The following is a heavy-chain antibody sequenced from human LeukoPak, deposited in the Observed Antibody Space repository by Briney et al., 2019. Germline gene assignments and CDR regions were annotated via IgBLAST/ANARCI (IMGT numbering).Heavy chain of an antibody. Sequence: GGSLRLSCAASGFRFTDYAMSWVRQAPGKGLLWDSGISDSGGSSYYTDSVKGRFTISRDNSKNTVFLEMNNLRVEDTAVYFCARHDSYIPWWGQGSLVTVSS. CDR1: GFRFTDYA. V-gene: IGHV3-23*01. CDR2: ISDSGGSS. J-gene: IGHJ4*02. D-gene: IGHD5-18*01. CDR3: ARHDSYIPW.